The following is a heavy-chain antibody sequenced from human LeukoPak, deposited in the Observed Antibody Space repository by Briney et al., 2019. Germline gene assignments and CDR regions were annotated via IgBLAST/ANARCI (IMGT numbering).Heavy chain of an antibody. Sequence: GGSLRLSCVASGFTFSDHYMDWVRQAPGKGLEWICRSRNKLNSYTTEYAASVTGRFTISRDDSKKYLYLQMHSLKTEDTAVDYCARCRSANYPRQFDYWGQGTLVTVSS. D-gene: IGHD4/OR15-4a*01. V-gene: IGHV3-72*01. CDR1: GFTFSDHY. CDR2: SRNKLNSYTT. CDR3: ARCRSANYPRQFDY. J-gene: IGHJ4*02.